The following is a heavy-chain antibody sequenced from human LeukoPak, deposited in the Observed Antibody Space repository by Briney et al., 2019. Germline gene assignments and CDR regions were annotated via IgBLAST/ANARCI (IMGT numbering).Heavy chain of an antibody. CDR1: GGSFSGYY. V-gene: IGHV4-34*01. Sequence: MSSETLSLTCAVYGGSFSGYYWSWIRQPPGKGLEWIGEINHSGSTNYNPSLKSRVTISVDTSKNQFSLKLSSVTAADTAVYYCARGPPSMVRGVRYDPWGQGTLVTVSS. CDR3: ARGPPSMVRGVRYDP. D-gene: IGHD3-10*01. J-gene: IGHJ5*02. CDR2: INHSGST.